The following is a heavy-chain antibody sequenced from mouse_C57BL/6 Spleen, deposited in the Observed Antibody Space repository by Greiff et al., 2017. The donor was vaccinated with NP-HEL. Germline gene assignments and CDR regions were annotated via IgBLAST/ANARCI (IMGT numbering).Heavy chain of an antibody. D-gene: IGHD2-3*01. CDR3: AREGGLLWFAY. J-gene: IGHJ3*01. Sequence: VQLQQSGAELVKPGASVKLSCKASGYTFTSYWMHWVKQRPGQGLEWIGMIHPNSGSTNYNEKFKSKATLTVDKSSSTAYMQLSSLTSEDSAVYYCAREGGLLWFAYWGQGTLVTVSA. V-gene: IGHV1-64*01. CDR2: IHPNSGST. CDR1: GYTFTSYW.